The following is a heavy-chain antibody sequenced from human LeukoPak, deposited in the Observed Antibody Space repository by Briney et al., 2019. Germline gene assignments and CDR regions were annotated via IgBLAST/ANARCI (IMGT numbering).Heavy chain of an antibody. J-gene: IGHJ4*02. CDR1: GGSINFYY. CDR2: IYSGGNT. D-gene: IGHD3-3*01. Sequence: SETLSLTCTVSGGSINFYYWAWIRQSAGKGLEWIGRIYSGGNTNYNPSLKSRATLSIDTSKNQFSLMLTSVTAADTAVYYCARDSRYFDFWSGYVDYWGQGTLVTVSS. V-gene: IGHV4-4*07. CDR3: ARDSRYFDFWSGYVDY.